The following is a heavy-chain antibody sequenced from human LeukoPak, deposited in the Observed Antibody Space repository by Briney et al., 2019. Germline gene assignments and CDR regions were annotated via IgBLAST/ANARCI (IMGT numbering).Heavy chain of an antibody. Sequence: APVKVSCKASGYTFTGYYMHWVRQAPGRGLEWMGWINPNSGGTNYAQKFQGRVTMTRDTSISTAYMELSRLRSDDTAVYYCARVTMVRGVIVVGGVAPYYYYMDVWGKGTTVTISS. J-gene: IGHJ6*03. V-gene: IGHV1-2*02. D-gene: IGHD3-10*01. CDR1: GYTFTGYY. CDR2: INPNSGGT. CDR3: ARVTMVRGVIVVGGVAPYYYYMDV.